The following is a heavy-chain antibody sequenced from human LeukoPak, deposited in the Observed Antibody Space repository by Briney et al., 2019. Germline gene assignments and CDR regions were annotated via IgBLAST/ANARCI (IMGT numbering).Heavy chain of an antibody. Sequence: GASVKVSCKASGCTFTGYYMHWVRQAPGQGLEWMGWINPNSGGTNYAQKFQGWVTMTRDTSISTAYMELSRLRSDDTAVYYCARDSSPQYGMDVWGQGTTVTVSS. D-gene: IGHD2-2*01. V-gene: IGHV1-2*04. CDR3: ARDSSPQYGMDV. J-gene: IGHJ6*02. CDR2: INPNSGGT. CDR1: GCTFTGYY.